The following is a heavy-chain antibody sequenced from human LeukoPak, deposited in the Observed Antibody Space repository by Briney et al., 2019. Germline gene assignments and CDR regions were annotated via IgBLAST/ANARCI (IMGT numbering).Heavy chain of an antibody. D-gene: IGHD5-24*01. Sequence: SETLSLTCAVYGGSFSGYYWRWIRQPPGKGLEWIGEINHSGTSNYNPSLKSRVTISVDTSKKQVSLKVNSVTAADTAVYYCARVRGWLQPGYYYYYMDVWGKGTTVTISS. V-gene: IGHV4-34*01. CDR2: INHSGTS. CDR1: GGSFSGYY. J-gene: IGHJ6*03. CDR3: ARVRGWLQPGYYYYYMDV.